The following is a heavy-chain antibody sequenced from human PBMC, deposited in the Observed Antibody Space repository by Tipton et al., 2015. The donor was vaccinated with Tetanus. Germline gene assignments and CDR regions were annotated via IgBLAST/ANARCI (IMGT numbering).Heavy chain of an antibody. CDR2: IGTAGDT. Sequence: SLISCAASGFTFSSYDMHWVRQATGKGLEWVSAIGTAGDTYYPGSVKGRFTMSRDNAKNSLFLQMNSLRAEDTAVYYCARDRGGAYDYWGQGTLVTVSS. CDR3: ARDRGGAYDY. J-gene: IGHJ4*02. V-gene: IGHV3-13*01. D-gene: IGHD4-23*01. CDR1: GFTFSSYD.